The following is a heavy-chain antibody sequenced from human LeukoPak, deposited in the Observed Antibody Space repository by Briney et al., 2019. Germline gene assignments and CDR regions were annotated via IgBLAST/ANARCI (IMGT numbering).Heavy chain of an antibody. V-gene: IGHV4-34*10. CDR2: INHRGNA. Sequence: SETLSLTCVVHGGSFSGYYWSWIRQPPGKGLEWIGEINHRGNANYNPSLKSRVIMSVDTSKNQFSLKLSSVTAADTAVYYCAAQVGATQGSDYFDYWGQGTLVTVSS. CDR1: GGSFSGYY. CDR3: AAQVGATQGSDYFDY. J-gene: IGHJ4*02. D-gene: IGHD1-26*01.